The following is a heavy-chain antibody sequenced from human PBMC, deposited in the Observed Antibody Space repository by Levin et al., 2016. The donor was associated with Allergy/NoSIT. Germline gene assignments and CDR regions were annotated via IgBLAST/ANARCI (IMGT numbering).Heavy chain of an antibody. D-gene: IGHD3-10*01. Sequence: SVKVSCKASGFTFTSSAVQWVRQARGQRLEWIGWIVVGSGNTNYAQKFQERVTITRDMSTSTAYMELSSLRSEDTAVYYCAADLLHYYGSGSYEYYYGMDVWGQGTTVTVSS. V-gene: IGHV1-58*01. CDR1: GFTFTSSA. CDR2: IVVGSGNT. CDR3: AADLLHYYGSGSYEYYYGMDV. J-gene: IGHJ6*02.